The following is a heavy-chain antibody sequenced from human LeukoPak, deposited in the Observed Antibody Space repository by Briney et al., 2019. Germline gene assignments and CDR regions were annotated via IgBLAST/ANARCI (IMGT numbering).Heavy chain of an antibody. CDR2: TYYRSKWYN. V-gene: IGHV6-1*01. CDR3: ARESHDTFDY. D-gene: IGHD1-1*01. CDR1: GDSVSTINAA. J-gene: IGHJ4*02. Sequence: SQTLSLTCAISGDSVSTINAAWNWIRQSPSGGLEWLGRTYYRSKWYNDYAVSVKSRITITPDTSKNQFSLHLNSVTPEDTAVYYCARESHDTFDYWGQGALVPVSS.